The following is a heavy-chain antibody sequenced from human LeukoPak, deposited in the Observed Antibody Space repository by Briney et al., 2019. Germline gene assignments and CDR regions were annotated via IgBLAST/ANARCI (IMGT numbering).Heavy chain of an antibody. Sequence: ASVKVSCKASGYTFTSYAMNWVRQAPGQGLEWMGWINTNTGNPTYAQGSTGRFVFSLDTSVSTAYLRISSLKAEDTAVYYCARSYCSSTSCYLSRKNDMVHWGQGTLVTVSS. CDR2: INTNTGNP. D-gene: IGHD2-2*01. J-gene: IGHJ4*02. CDR1: GYTFTSYA. V-gene: IGHV7-4-1*02. CDR3: ARSYCSSTSCYLSRKNDMVH.